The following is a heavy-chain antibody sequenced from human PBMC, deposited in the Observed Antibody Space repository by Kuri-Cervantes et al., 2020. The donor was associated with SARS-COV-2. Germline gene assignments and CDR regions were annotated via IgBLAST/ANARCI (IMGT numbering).Heavy chain of an antibody. CDR1: GYTFTGYY. J-gene: IGHJ3*02. D-gene: IGHD3-3*01. Sequence: ASVKVSCKASGYTFTGYYMHWVRQAPGQGLEWMGWINPHSGDTTYAQKFQGRVTMTRDTSISTAYMELSRLRSDDTAVYYCATARFDFWSGYSWGGAFDIWGQGTMVTVSS. CDR3: ATARFDFWSGYSWGGAFDI. CDR2: INPHSGDT. V-gene: IGHV1-2*02.